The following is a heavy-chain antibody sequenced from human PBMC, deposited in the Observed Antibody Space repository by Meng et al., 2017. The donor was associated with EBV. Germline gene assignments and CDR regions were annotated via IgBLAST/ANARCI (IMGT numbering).Heavy chain of an antibody. D-gene: IGHD1-1*01. V-gene: IGHV4-4*02. CDR2: IYHSGST. CDR1: VGSISSMTW. Sequence: VEREESGPTLWNPSGALSLTCAVSVGSISSMTWWSAVRQPPWKGLEWIGEIYHSGSTNYNPSLKSRVSIAVDKSKNQFSLKLSSVTAADTAVYYCVGTRTGTPDYWGQGTLVTVSS. J-gene: IGHJ4*02. CDR3: VGTRTGTPDY.